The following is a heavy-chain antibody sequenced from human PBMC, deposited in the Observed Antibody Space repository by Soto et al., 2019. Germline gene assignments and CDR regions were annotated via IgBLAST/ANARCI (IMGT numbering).Heavy chain of an antibody. CDR3: ARHLKGGWRAFDI. J-gene: IGHJ3*02. CDR2: IIPIFGTA. Sequence: KYPLASVKVSCKASGGTFSSYAISWVRQAPGQGLEWMGGIIPIFGTANYAQKFQGRVTITADESTSTAYMELSSLRSEDTAVYYCARHLKGGWRAFDIWGQGTMVTVSS. D-gene: IGHD2-15*01. V-gene: IGHV1-69*13. CDR1: GGTFSSYA.